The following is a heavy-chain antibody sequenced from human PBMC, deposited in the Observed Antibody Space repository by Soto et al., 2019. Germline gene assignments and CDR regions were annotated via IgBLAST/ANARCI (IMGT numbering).Heavy chain of an antibody. D-gene: IGHD3-9*01. J-gene: IGHJ5*02. CDR2: IYSGGST. CDR3: ARGGNRYFDWSNPINWFDP. V-gene: IGHV3-66*01. CDR1: GFTVSSNY. Sequence: GGSLRLSCAASGFTVSSNYMSWVRQAPGKGLEWVSVIYSGGSTYYADSVKGRFTISRDNSKNTLYLQMNSLRAEDTAVYYCARGGNRYFDWSNPINWFDPWGQGTLVTVSS.